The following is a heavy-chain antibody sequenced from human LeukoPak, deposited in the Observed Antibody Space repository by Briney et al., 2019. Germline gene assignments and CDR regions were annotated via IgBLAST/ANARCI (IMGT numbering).Heavy chain of an antibody. D-gene: IGHD5-12*01. Sequence: GGSLRLSCAASGFTFSSYAMTWVRQAPGRGLEWVSAISGSGGSTSYADSVKGRCTISRDNSKNTLFLQMNSLRAEDTAVYYCAKAPVATIRYFDYWGQGTLVTVSS. V-gene: IGHV3-23*01. CDR2: ISGSGGST. CDR1: GFTFSSYA. CDR3: AKAPVATIRYFDY. J-gene: IGHJ4*02.